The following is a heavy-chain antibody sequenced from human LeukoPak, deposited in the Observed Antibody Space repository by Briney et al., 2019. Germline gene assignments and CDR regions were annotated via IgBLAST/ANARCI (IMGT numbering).Heavy chain of an antibody. CDR1: GYTFTDYH. J-gene: IGHJ4*02. CDR2: INPYSGGT. V-gene: IGHV1-2*06. Sequence: ASVKVSCKASGYTFTDYHIHWVRQAPGQGLEWMGRINPYSGGTHYSQEFQGRVTMTRDTSISTAYMELSSLRSDDTALYYCANQQFASVSAFDYWGQGILVTVSS. CDR3: ANQQFASVSAFDY. D-gene: IGHD3-10*01.